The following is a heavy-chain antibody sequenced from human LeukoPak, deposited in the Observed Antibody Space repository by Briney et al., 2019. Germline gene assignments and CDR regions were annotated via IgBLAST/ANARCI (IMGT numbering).Heavy chain of an antibody. Sequence: PGGSLRLSCAASGLTFRSFAMHWVRQAPGKGLEWVAVVSYDGSNKYYADSVKGRFTISRDNSEKTLYLQMNSLRAEDTAVYYCARDEPTSGYDYKGRYFDYWGQGTLVTASS. J-gene: IGHJ4*02. V-gene: IGHV3-30-3*01. CDR3: ARDEPTSGYDYKGRYFDY. CDR1: GLTFRSFA. D-gene: IGHD5-12*01. CDR2: VSYDGSNK.